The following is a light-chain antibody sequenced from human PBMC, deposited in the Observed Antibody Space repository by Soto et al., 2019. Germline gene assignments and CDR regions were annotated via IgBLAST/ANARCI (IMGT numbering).Light chain of an antibody. CDR3: QQYGSSPPMFT. CDR1: QSVDRSY. Sequence: EGVLTQSPGTLSLSPGERATLSCRASQSVDRSYLAWYQQRPGQAPRLLIYGASSRATGIPDRFSGSGSGTDFTLTISRLEPEGFAVYFCQQYGSSPPMFTFGQGTKLEIK. CDR2: GAS. J-gene: IGKJ2*01. V-gene: IGKV3-20*01.